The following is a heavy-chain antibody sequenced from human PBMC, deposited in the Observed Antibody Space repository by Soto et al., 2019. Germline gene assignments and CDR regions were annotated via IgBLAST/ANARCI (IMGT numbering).Heavy chain of an antibody. D-gene: IGHD1-26*01. CDR2: IYYSGST. V-gene: IGHV4-59*01. CDR3: ARDRGSRSYAMDV. Sequence: SETLSLTCTDADDSISDYYWSWIRQPPGKGLEWIGNIYYSGSTNYNPSLKSRVTISVDTSKNQFSLKLTSVTAADTAVYYCARDRGSRSYAMDVWGQGTTVTVSS. J-gene: IGHJ6*02. CDR1: DDSISDYY.